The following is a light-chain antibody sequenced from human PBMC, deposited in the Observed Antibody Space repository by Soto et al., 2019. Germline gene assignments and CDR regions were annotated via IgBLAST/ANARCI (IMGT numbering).Light chain of an antibody. J-gene: IGLJ2*01. Sequence: QSVLTQPPSVSGAPGQRVTISCTGSSSNIGAGYDVHWYQQLPGTAPKLLIYGNSNRPSGVPDRFSGSKSGTSASLAITGLQAEDEADYYRQSCDSSLSGVVFGGGTKLTVL. CDR3: QSCDSSLSGVV. CDR1: SSNIGAGYD. V-gene: IGLV1-40*01. CDR2: GNS.